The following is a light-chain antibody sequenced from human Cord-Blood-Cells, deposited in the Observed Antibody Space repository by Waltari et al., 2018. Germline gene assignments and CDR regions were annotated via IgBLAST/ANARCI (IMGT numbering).Light chain of an antibody. J-gene: IGKJ1*01. CDR2: AAS. Sequence: DIQMTQSPSSLSASVGDRVTITCRASQSLSRYLNWYQQKPGKAPKLLIYAASRLQSGVPSRFSGSGSGTDFTLTISSLQPEDFATYYCQQSYSTPRTFGQGTKVEIK. CDR1: QSLSRY. CDR3: QQSYSTPRT. V-gene: IGKV1-39*01.